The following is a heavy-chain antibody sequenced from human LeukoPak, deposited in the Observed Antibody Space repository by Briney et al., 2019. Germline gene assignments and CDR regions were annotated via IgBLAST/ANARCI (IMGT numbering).Heavy chain of an antibody. CDR1: GFTFSNAL. D-gene: IGHD2-2*01. CDR2: IKSKSSGGTT. J-gene: IGHJ4*02. V-gene: IGHV3-15*01. Sequence: GRSLRLSCAASGFTFSNALMTWVRQAPGKGLEWVARIKSKSSGGTTDYAAPVKGRFTVSRDDSKNTLYLQMNSLETGDTAVYYCSTMPALRDYWGLGTLVTVSS. CDR3: STMPALRDY.